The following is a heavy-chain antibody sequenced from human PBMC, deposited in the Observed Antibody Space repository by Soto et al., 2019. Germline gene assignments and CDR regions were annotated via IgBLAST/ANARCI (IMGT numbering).Heavy chain of an antibody. CDR3: ARERGTDCSGGSCYSEGPIDY. Sequence: TSETLSLTCTVSGGSISSGGYSWSWIRQPPGKGLEWIGYIYHSGSTYYNPSLKSRVTISVDRSKNQFSLKLSSVTAADTAVYYCARERGTDCSGGSCYSEGPIDYWGQGTLVTVSS. D-gene: IGHD2-15*01. V-gene: IGHV4-30-2*01. J-gene: IGHJ4*02. CDR1: GGSISSGGYS. CDR2: IYHSGST.